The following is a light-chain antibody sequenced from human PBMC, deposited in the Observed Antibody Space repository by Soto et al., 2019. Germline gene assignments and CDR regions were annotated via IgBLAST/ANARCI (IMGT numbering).Light chain of an antibody. J-gene: IGLJ1*01. CDR2: EVS. Sequence: QSALTQPASVSGSPGQSITISCTGTNNDVGGYNFVSWYRQDPGKAPKLMIYEVSNRPSGVSNRFSGSKSGNTASLTISGLQAEDEAHYYCSSYTTSYFYVFGPGTKATVL. CDR1: NNDVGGYNF. CDR3: SSYTTSYFYV. V-gene: IGLV2-14*01.